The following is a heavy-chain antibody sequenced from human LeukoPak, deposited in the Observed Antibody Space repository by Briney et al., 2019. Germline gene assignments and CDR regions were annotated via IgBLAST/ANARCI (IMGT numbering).Heavy chain of an antibody. CDR3: AKQPYNFYYLDV. D-gene: IGHD2-21*01. Sequence: PGGSLRLTCAASGFSFNNCAMTWVRQAPGKGLEWVSTIVGDGSKTYYADSVKGRFTISSDNSRTLLFLHMNSLRAEETAVYYCAKQPYNFYYLDVRGEGTTVTVSS. J-gene: IGHJ6*03. V-gene: IGHV3-23*01. CDR2: IVGDGSKT. CDR1: GFSFNNCA.